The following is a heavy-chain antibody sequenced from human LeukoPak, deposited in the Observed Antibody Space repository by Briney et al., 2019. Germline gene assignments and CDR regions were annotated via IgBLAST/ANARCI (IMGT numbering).Heavy chain of an antibody. Sequence: SETLSLTCTVSGGSISSGDYYWSWIRQPPGKGLEWIGYIYYSGSTYYNPSLKSRVTISVDTSKNQFSLKLSSVTAADTAVYYCARGCGYCSGGSRGAFDIWGQGTMVTVSS. V-gene: IGHV4-30-4*01. CDR1: GGSISSGDYY. J-gene: IGHJ3*02. D-gene: IGHD2-15*01. CDR2: IYYSGST. CDR3: ARGCGYCSGGSRGAFDI.